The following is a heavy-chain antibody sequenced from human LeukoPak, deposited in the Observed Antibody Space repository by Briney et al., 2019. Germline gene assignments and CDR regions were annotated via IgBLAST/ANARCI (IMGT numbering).Heavy chain of an antibody. V-gene: IGHV3-30-3*01. CDR3: AGEPRVTGYHYYFDC. Sequence: PGGSLRLSCAASGFTFNSYAMHWVRQAPGKGLEWVAVISSDGGDTYYADSVKGRFIISRDNSKNTLYLQMNSLRAEDTAVYYCAGEPRVTGYHYYFDCWGQGALVTVSS. CDR1: GFTFNSYA. CDR2: ISSDGGDT. J-gene: IGHJ4*02. D-gene: IGHD3-9*01.